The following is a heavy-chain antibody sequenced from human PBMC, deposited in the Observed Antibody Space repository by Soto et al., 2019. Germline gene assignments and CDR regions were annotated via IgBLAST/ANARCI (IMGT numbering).Heavy chain of an antibody. Sequence: SETLSLTCSVSGDSISSSSYHWGWIRQPPGKGLEWIGTISYSGNTYYKSSLKSRVTISIDTSKNQFSLKLSSVTAADTAVYYCASTRLVATSVWYWGQGTLVTVSS. V-gene: IGHV4-39*01. CDR3: ASTRLVATSVWY. D-gene: IGHD5-12*01. J-gene: IGHJ4*02. CDR2: ISYSGNT. CDR1: GDSISSSSYH.